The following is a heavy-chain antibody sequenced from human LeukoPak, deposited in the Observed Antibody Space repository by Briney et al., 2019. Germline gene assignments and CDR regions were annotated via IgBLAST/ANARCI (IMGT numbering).Heavy chain of an antibody. V-gene: IGHV1-2*02. J-gene: IGHJ3*02. CDR1: GYTFTGYY. CDR2: INPNSGGT. D-gene: IGHD7-27*01. CDR3: ARWLTGAHDAFDI. Sequence: ASVKVSCKASGYTFTGYYMHWVRQAPGQGLEWMGWINPNSGGTNYAQKFQGRVTMTRDTSISTAYMELSRLRSDDTAVYYCARWLTGAHDAFDIWGQGTMVTVSS.